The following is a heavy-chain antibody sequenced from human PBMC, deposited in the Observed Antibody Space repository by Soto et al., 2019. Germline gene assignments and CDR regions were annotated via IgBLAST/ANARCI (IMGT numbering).Heavy chain of an antibody. CDR2: IYASGAT. Sequence: SETLSLTCTVYGGPISTYYWSWIRQPPGGTLEWIGYIYASGATTYNPSLESRVTMSVDMPNNEFSLELTSLTAADTAVYYCARSHSFDGSIYHYYFDFWGQGTLVTVSS. D-gene: IGHD3-10*01. V-gene: IGHV4-59*01. CDR3: ARSHSFDGSIYHYYFDF. CDR1: GGPISTYY. J-gene: IGHJ4*02.